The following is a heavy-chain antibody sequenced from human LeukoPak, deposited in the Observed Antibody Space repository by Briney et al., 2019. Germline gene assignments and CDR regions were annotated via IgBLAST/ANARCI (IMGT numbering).Heavy chain of an antibody. CDR1: GFTFSSYA. J-gene: IGHJ3*02. V-gene: IGHV3-7*01. D-gene: IGHD6-13*01. CDR2: IKQDGSEK. CDR3: ARQGGSSWYTDAFDI. Sequence: GGSLRLSCAASGFTFSSYAMSWVRQAPGKGLEWVANIKQDGSEKYYVDSVKGRFTISRDNAKNSLYLQMNSLRAEDTAVYYCARQGGSSWYTDAFDIWGQGTMVTVSS.